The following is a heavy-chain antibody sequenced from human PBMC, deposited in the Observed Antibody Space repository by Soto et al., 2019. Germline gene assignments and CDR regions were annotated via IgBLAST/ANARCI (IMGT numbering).Heavy chain of an antibody. Sequence: GASVKVSCKASGYIFTGYYMHWVRQAPGQGLEWMGWINPNSGGTNYAQKFQGRVTMTRDTSISTAYMELSRLRSDDTAVYYCAVGYSYGPYYFDYWGQGTLVTVSS. CDR2: INPNSGGT. CDR3: AVGYSYGPYYFDY. J-gene: IGHJ4*02. D-gene: IGHD5-18*01. V-gene: IGHV1-2*02. CDR1: GYIFTGYY.